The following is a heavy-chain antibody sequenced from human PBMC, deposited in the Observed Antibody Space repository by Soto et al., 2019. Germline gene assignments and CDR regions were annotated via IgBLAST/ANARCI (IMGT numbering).Heavy chain of an antibody. Sequence: SETLSLTCTVSGGSISSYYWGWIRRPPGKGLEWFGYFYYSGSTNYNPSLKSRVTISVDTSKNQFSLKLSSVTAADTAVYYCARAGSGSYFRAILFDPWGQGTLVTVSS. D-gene: IGHD3-10*01. CDR1: GGSISSYY. CDR3: ARAGSGSYFRAILFDP. V-gene: IGHV4-59*01. CDR2: FYYSGST. J-gene: IGHJ5*02.